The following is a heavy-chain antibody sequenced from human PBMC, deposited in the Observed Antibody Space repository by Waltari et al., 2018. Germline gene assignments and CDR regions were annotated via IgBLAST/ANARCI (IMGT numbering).Heavy chain of an antibody. CDR3: ARGAPYGDYLPCDY. J-gene: IGHJ4*02. D-gene: IGHD4-17*01. CDR1: GDTFTRYG. CDR2: VSPHNGDR. Sequence: QVQLVQSGAEVEKPGASVKVSCKAIGDTFTRYGISWVRQAPGQGLEWMGWVSPHNGDRDYAQKFQGRVTMATDTFMNTAYMELRSLRPDDTAVYYCARGAPYGDYLPCDYWGQGTLVTVSS. V-gene: IGHV1-18*04.